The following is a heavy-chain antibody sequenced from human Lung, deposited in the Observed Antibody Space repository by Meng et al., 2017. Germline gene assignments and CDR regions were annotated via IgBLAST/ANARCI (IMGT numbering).Heavy chain of an antibody. V-gene: IGHV4-30-4*01. J-gene: IGHJ5*02. CDR3: ARVVGDCASCYKGWFDP. D-gene: IGHD2-2*02. CDR1: VPSISSAVF. Sequence: QVQLQESGPRLVRPSQTLSLTCTLSVPSISSAVFWIWIRQPPGKDLEWIGYISYSGATHYNPSLKSRLTISVDTAKNQFSLSLSSVTAADTAVYYCARVVGDCASCYKGWFDPWGQGTLVTVSS. CDR2: ISYSGAT.